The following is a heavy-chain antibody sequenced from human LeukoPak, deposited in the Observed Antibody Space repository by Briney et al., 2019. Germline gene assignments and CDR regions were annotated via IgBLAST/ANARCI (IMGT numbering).Heavy chain of an antibody. D-gene: IGHD6-13*01. CDR3: ATWSSSWSAFDL. V-gene: IGHV1-2*02. J-gene: IGHJ3*01. Sequence: ASVKVSCKASGYTFTGYYMHWVRQAPGQGLEWMGWINPKSDGTKYAQKFQGRVTMTTGTSITTAYMELSRLTSDDTAVYYCATWSSSWSAFDLWGQGTMVAVSS. CDR1: GYTFTGYY. CDR2: INPKSDGT.